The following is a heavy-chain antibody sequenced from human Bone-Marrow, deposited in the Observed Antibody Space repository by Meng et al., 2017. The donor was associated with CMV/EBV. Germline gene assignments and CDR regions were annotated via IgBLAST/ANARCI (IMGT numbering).Heavy chain of an antibody. CDR3: ARDLVGYCSSSSCYGSYYYYGMDV. CDR2: ISSSSSYI. CDR1: GFTFSSYT. V-gene: IGHV3-21*01. J-gene: IGHJ6*01. D-gene: IGHD2-2*01. Sequence: ESLKISCAASGFTFSSYTMNWVRQAPGKGLEWVSSISSSSSYIYYADSVKGRFTISRDNAKNSLYLQMNSLRAEDTAVYYCARDLVGYCSSSSCYGSYYYYGMDVWGQGTTVTVSS.